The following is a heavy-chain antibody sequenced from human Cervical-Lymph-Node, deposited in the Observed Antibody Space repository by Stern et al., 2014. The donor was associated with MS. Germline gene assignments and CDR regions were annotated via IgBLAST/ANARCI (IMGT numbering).Heavy chain of an antibody. CDR3: ARNRVWGGTDY. Sequence: QVQLVQSGAEVKKPGASVKVSCKASGYTFTSYAMHWVRQAPGQRLEWMGWINAGNGNTKYSQKFQGSVNITRDTSASTAYMELSSLRSEDTAVYYCARNRVWGGTDYWGQGTLVTVSS. J-gene: IGHJ4*02. V-gene: IGHV1-3*01. CDR1: GYTFTSYA. D-gene: IGHD3-16*01. CDR2: INAGNGNT.